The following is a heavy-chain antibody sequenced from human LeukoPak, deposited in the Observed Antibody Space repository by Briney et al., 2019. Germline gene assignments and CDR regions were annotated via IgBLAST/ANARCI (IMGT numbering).Heavy chain of an antibody. CDR2: ISGRGASK. CDR1: GFTFSSYW. J-gene: IGHJ4*02. CDR3: AKGVVVAPDVTPFDY. V-gene: IGHV3-23*01. Sequence: GGSLRLSCAASGFTFSSYWMSWVRQAPGKGLEWVSGISGRGASKYYADSVKGRFTISRDNSKNTLYLQMNSLRAEDTAVYYCAKGVVVAPDVTPFDYWGQGTLVTVSS. D-gene: IGHD2-2*01.